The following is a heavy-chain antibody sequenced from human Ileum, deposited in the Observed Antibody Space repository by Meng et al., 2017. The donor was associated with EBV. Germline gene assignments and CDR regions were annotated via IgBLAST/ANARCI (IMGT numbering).Heavy chain of an antibody. J-gene: IGHJ4*02. D-gene: IGHD4-23*01. CDR2: IGAGGTT. V-gene: IGHV3-23*01. CDR1: GFTFSSYA. CDR3: AKGGGTSLYYFHY. Sequence: EVQLFEAGGGLLQSGGSLGVSCAAYGFTFSSYAMRWVRQAPGKGLGWVSTIGAGGTTYYADSVKGRFTISRDTSKNTLYLQIYSLRAEDTAVYYCAKGGGTSLYYFHYWGQGTLVTVLL.